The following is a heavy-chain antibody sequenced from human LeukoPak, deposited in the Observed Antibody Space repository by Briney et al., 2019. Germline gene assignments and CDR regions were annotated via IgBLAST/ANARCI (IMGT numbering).Heavy chain of an antibody. J-gene: IGHJ6*03. Sequence: GGSLRLSCAASGFAFSDYYMSWIRQAPGKGLEWVSYISSSGSTVYYADSVKGRFTISRDNAKNSLYLQMNSLRAEDTAVYYCARDRGYSGYDYYYYMDVWGKGTTVTVSS. CDR1: GFAFSDYY. D-gene: IGHD5-12*01. CDR3: ARDRGYSGYDYYYYMDV. CDR2: ISSSGSTV. V-gene: IGHV3-11*01.